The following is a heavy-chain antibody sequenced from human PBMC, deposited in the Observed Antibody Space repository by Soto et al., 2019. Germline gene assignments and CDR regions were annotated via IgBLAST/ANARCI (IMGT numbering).Heavy chain of an antibody. CDR2: IYTSGST. V-gene: IGHV4-4*07. CDR3: ARKFGYYDSSGYYHAFDI. CDR1: GGSISSYY. J-gene: IGHJ3*02. Sequence: SETLSLTCTVSGGSISSYYWSWIRQPAGKGLEWIGRIYTSGSTYFNPSLKSRVTISVDTSKNQFSLKLSSVTAADTAVYYCARKFGYYDSSGYYHAFDIWGQGTMVT. D-gene: IGHD3-22*01.